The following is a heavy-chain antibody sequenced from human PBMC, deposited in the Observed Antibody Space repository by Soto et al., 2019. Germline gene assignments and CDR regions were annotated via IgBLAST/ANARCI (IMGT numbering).Heavy chain of an antibody. J-gene: IGHJ4*02. CDR2: IYGNGRST. CDR1: GFTFSIYT. V-gene: IGHV3-23*01. Sequence: EVQLLDSGGGLVQPAGSLRLSCAASGFTFSIYTMSWFRQAPGKGLEWVSSIYGNGRSTFYSASVKGRFTISRDNSGNTVYLQISSLRVEDTAIYYCAKDFTPDSRWDIDYWGQGSLVTVSS. D-gene: IGHD1-26*01. CDR3: AKDFTPDSRWDIDY.